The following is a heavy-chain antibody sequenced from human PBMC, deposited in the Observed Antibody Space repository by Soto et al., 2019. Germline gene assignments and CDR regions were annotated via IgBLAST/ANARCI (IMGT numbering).Heavy chain of an antibody. CDR2: IYYGGST. V-gene: IGHV4-59*02. CDR3: ARQQWLVLNAFDI. Sequence: PGETLTLTCTASGFSVSSNYWSWIRQPPGKGLEWIGVIYYGGSTYYTPSLKSRVTISVDTSKNQFSLKLSSVTAADTAVYYCARQQWLVLNAFDIWGQGTMVTVSS. D-gene: IGHD6-19*01. J-gene: IGHJ3*02. CDR1: GFSVSSNY.